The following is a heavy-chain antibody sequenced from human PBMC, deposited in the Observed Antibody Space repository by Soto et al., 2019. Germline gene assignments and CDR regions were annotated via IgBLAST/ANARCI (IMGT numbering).Heavy chain of an antibody. J-gene: IGHJ4*02. D-gene: IGHD2-2*01. Sequence: EVQLVESGGGLEQPGGSLRLACAASGFTLSTSAMSWVLQTPGKGLAWVSHSSGTGADSQYADSVKGRFTISRANSKNMLLLQMNSLRVEDMAVYYCARDGYHHLPFEYWGQGTPVTVSS. V-gene: IGHV3-23*04. CDR3: ARDGYHHLPFEY. CDR1: GFTLSTSA. CDR2: SSGTGADS.